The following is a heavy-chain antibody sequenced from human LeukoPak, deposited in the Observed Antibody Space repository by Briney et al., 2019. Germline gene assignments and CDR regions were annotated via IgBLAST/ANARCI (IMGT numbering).Heavy chain of an antibody. D-gene: IGHD3-22*01. J-gene: IGHJ3*02. V-gene: IGHV4-59*08. CDR2: IYYSGST. Sequence: PSETLSLTCTVSGGSISSYYWSWIRQPPGKGLEWIGYIYYSGSTNYNPSLKSRVTISVDTSKNQFSLKLSSVTAADTAVYYCARHDRVPTYYYDSSGPPYAFDIWGQGTMVTVSS. CDR3: ARHDRVPTYYYDSSGPPYAFDI. CDR1: GGSISSYY.